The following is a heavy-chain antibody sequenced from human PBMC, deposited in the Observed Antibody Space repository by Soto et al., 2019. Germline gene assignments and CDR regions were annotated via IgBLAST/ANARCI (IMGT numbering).Heavy chain of an antibody. J-gene: IGHJ6*03. V-gene: IGHV3-48*01. CDR3: ARDPFYYMDV. CDR2: ISVSSTTI. CDR1: GFTFSTYA. Sequence: GGSLRLSCAASGFTFSTYAMTWVRQAPGKGPEWVSYISVSSTTIYYADSVKGRFTISRDNAKNSLYLLMNSLRAEDTAVYYCARDPFYYMDVWGKGTTVTVSS.